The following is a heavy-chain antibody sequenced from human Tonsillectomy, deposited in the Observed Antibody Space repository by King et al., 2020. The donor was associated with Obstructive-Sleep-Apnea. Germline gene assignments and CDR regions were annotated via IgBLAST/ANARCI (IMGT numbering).Heavy chain of an antibody. CDR2: VFTVFGTT. V-gene: IGHV1-69*01. D-gene: IGHD6-19*01. CDR3: AKGDTSGWSTPYYLDS. Sequence: QLVQSGAEVKKPGSSVKVSCKASGGTLSKSAIGWVRQAPGQGLEWMGGVFTVFGTTSYAQKFQGRVTITADESTSTAYRELSSLKSDDTAIYYCAKGDTSGWSTPYYLDSWGQGTLVTVSS. J-gene: IGHJ4*02. CDR1: GGTLSKSA.